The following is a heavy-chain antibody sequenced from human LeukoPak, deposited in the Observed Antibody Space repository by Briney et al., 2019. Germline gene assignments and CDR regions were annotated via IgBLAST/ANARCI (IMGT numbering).Heavy chain of an antibody. D-gene: IGHD4-11*01. Sequence: QTLSLTCAVSGDSVSSSSAVWNWIRQSPSRGLEWLGRTYYRSKWHNEYAESVKSRISITSDTSKNQFSLQLNSVTPEDTAEYYCAGTTDYSSFLAFWGQGTLVTVSS. CDR1: GDSVSSSSAV. J-gene: IGHJ4*02. CDR2: TYYRSKWHN. CDR3: AGTTDYSSFLAF. V-gene: IGHV6-1*01.